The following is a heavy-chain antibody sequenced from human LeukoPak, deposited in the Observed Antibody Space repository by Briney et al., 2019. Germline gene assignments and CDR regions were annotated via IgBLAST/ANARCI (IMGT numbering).Heavy chain of an antibody. D-gene: IGHD3-9*01. V-gene: IGHV4-59*01. CDR3: ARGGWDYDILTGYYRRYFDY. Sequence: PSETLSLTCTVSGGSISSYYWSWIRQPPGKGLEWIGYIYYSGSSNYNPSLKSRVTTSVDTSKNQFSLKLSSVTAADTAVYYCARGGWDYDILTGYYRRYFDYWGQGTLVTVSS. CDR2: IYYSGSS. J-gene: IGHJ4*02. CDR1: GGSISSYY.